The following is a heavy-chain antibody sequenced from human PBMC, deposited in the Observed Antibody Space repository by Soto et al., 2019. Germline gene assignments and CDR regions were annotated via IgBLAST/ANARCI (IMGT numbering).Heavy chain of an antibody. CDR1: GGSFSGYY. CDR2: INHSGST. CDR3: ARGRYSYGPVDY. J-gene: IGHJ4*02. Sequence: TLSLTCAVYGGSFSGYYWSWIRQPLGKGLEWIGEINHSGSTNYNPSLKSRVTISVDTSKNQFSLKLSSVTAADTAVYYCARGRYSYGPVDYWGQGTLVTVSS. D-gene: IGHD5-18*01. V-gene: IGHV4-34*01.